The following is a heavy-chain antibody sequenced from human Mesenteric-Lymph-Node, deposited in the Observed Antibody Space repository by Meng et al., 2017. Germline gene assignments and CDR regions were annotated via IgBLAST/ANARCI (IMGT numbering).Heavy chain of an antibody. CDR1: GFTFSSYW. V-gene: IGHV3-74*01. CDR3: ARDPLGDTRYSSAY. CDR2: INSDGSST. J-gene: IGHJ4*02. D-gene: IGHD6-25*01. Sequence: ESLKISCAASGFTFSSYWMHWVRQAPGKGLVWVSRINSDGSSTSYADSVKGRFTISRDLSNNMVYLQMKSLRPEDTAVYYCARDPLGDTRYSSAYWGQGTLVTVSS.